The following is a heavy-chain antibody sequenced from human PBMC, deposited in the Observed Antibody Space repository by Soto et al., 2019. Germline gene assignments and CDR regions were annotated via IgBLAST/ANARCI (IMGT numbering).Heavy chain of an antibody. J-gene: IGHJ4*02. CDR3: ARELNSYGYRGLHFDY. Sequence: GGSLRLSCAASGFTFSTFGIHWVRQAPGKGLEWVAVIWYDGSDKYYAESVKGRFTISRDNSKSTLYLQMDNLRAEDTAVYYCARELNSYGYRGLHFDYWGQGTLVTVSS. CDR1: GFTFSTFG. V-gene: IGHV3-33*01. D-gene: IGHD5-18*01. CDR2: IWYDGSDK.